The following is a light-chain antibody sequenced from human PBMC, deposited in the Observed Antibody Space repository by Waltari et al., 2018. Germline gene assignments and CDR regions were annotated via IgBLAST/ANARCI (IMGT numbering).Light chain of an antibody. CDR3: QHYNAYPYA. CDR2: KAS. CDR1: QSIGTW. J-gene: IGKJ2*01. Sequence: DIQMTQSPSTLYAAIGDRVTITCRASQSIGTWLAWYQHKSGQAPKLLISKASNLDSGVPDRFSGSGSGTAFTLTISSLQTEDFATYYCQHYNAYPYAFGQGTRLEI. V-gene: IGKV1-5*03.